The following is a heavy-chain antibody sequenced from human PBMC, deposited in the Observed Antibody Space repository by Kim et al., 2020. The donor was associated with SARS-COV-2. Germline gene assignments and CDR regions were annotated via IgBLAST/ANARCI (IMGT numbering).Heavy chain of an antibody. CDR3: ARVGGGERTGDEGHFD. J-gene: IGHJ4*01. CDR2: MYFSGST. Sequence: SETLSLTCSVSGGSTRRSSYYWGWIRQPPGKGLEWIGTMYFSGSTNYNPSLKSRVTISVDTSKNQFSLKLSSVTAADTAVYYVARVGGGERTGDEGHFD. CDR1: GGSTRRSSYY. D-gene: IGHD3-10*01. V-gene: IGHV4-39*07.